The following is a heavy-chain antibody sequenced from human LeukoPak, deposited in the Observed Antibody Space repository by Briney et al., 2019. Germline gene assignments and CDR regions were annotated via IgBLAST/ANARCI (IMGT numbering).Heavy chain of an antibody. J-gene: IGHJ6*02. Sequence: PSETLSLTCTVSGGSISSYYWSWIRQPPGKGLEWIGYIYYSGSTNYNPSLKSRVTISVDTSKNQFSLKLSSVTAADTAVYYCARDHSYYFGSQTSTLDVWGQGTAVTVSS. CDR3: ARDHSYYFGSQTSTLDV. CDR1: GGSISSYY. CDR2: IYYSGST. D-gene: IGHD3-10*01. V-gene: IGHV4-59*01.